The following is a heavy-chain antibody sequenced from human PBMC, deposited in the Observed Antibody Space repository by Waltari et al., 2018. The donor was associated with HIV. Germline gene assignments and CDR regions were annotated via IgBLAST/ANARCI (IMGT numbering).Heavy chain of an antibody. CDR1: GSTLRSYW. CDR2: IKQDGSEA. D-gene: IGHD1-26*01. V-gene: IGHV3-7*01. Sequence: EVQLVESGGGFVQPGGSLRLSCAVSGSTLRSYWSTWVRQAPGKGLEWVANIKQDGSEAYYVDSVKGRFTISRDNAKNSLYLQMNSLRAEDTAVYYCARQRGSGSGDYWGRGTLVTVSS. J-gene: IGHJ4*02. CDR3: ARQRGSGSGDY.